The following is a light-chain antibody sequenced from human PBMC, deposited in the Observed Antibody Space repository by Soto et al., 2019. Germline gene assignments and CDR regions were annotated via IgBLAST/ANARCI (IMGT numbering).Light chain of an antibody. Sequence: QSPLTQPRSVSGSPGQSVTISCTGTISDVGTYDFVSWYQQHPGKAPRLVIFDVSERPSGVPDRFSGSKSGNTASLTISGLQAEDEADYYCCLYAVTFYVFGTGTKATVL. CDR1: ISDVGTYDF. J-gene: IGLJ1*01. V-gene: IGLV2-11*01. CDR2: DVS. CDR3: CLYAVTFYV.